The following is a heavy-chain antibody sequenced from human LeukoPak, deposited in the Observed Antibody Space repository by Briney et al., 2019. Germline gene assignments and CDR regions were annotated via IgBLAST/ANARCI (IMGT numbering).Heavy chain of an antibody. CDR3: AKVKEMYSSGSYYFDY. D-gene: IGHD6-19*01. Sequence: GGSLRLSCAASGLTFSNYGMHWVRQAPGKGLEWVAVIPYDGFNPYYADSVKGRFTISRDNSKNTLWLQMNSLRAEDTAVYYCAKVKEMYSSGSYYFDYWGQGTLVIVSS. J-gene: IGHJ4*02. V-gene: IGHV3-30*18. CDR2: IPYDGFNP. CDR1: GLTFSNYG.